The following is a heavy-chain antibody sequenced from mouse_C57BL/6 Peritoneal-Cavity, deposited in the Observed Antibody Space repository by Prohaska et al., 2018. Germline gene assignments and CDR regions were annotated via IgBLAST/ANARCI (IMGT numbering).Heavy chain of an antibody. D-gene: IGHD2-5*01. CDR1: EIDFSRYG. Sequence: EGKLLQLGVGLLQPGGPLKLSCAAPEIDFSRYGMSGVRRAPGKGLEWIGEINPDSSTINYAPSLKDKFIISRDNAKNTLYLQMSKVRSEDTALYYCATYYSNYWFAYWGQGTLVTVSA. CDR3: ATYYSNYWFAY. V-gene: IGHV4-1*01. J-gene: IGHJ3*01. CDR2: INPDSSTI.